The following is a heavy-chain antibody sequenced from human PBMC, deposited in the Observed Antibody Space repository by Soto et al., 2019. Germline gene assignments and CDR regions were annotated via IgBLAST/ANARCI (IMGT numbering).Heavy chain of an antibody. CDR3: GRRYDTCYYGMDV. CDR1: GFTFSSYG. V-gene: IGHV3-30*03. D-gene: IGHD1-1*01. Sequence: QVQLVESGGGVVQPGRSLRLSCAASGFTFSSYGMHWVRQAPGKGLEWVAVISYDGSNKYYADSVKGRFTISRDTSKNTQELQMTSINTEQTSMYYAGRRYDTCYYGMDVWGQGTTVTACS. J-gene: IGHJ6*02. CDR2: ISYDGSNK.